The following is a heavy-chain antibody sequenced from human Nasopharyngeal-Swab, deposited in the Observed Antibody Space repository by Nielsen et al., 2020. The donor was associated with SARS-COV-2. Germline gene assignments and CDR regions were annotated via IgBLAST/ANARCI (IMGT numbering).Heavy chain of an antibody. CDR2: FDPEEGET. CDR3: AILGYCSSNMCPPQRNWFDP. Sequence: SVKVSCKVSGYTFTELSMHWVRQAPGKGLEWMGGFDPEEGETIYAQKFQGRVTMTEDTSTDTAYMELSGLRSEDTAIYYCAILGYCSSNMCPPQRNWFDPWGQGTLVTVSS. D-gene: IGHD2-2*01. CDR1: GYTFTELS. V-gene: IGHV1-24*01. J-gene: IGHJ5*02.